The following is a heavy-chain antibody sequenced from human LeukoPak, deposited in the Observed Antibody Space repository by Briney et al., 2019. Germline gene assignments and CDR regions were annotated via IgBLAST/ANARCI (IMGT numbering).Heavy chain of an antibody. D-gene: IGHD6-13*01. CDR1: GFTFSSYS. CDR3: AKLHASSWPAGTEAFDI. Sequence: PGGSLRLSCAASGFTFSSYSMNWVRQAPGKGLEWVSSISSSSSYIYYADSVKGRFTISRDDAKNSLYLQMNSLRAEDTAVYYCAKLHASSWPAGTEAFDIWGQGTMVTVSS. J-gene: IGHJ3*02. CDR2: ISSSSSYI. V-gene: IGHV3-21*01.